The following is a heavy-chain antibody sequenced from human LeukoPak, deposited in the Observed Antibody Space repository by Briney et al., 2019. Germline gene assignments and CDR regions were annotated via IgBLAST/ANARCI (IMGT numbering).Heavy chain of an antibody. CDR1: GGSISSSSYY. CDR2: IYYSGST. V-gene: IGHV4-39*07. CDR3: ARRSGSFNWSFDL. J-gene: IGHJ2*01. D-gene: IGHD1-26*01. Sequence: SETLSLTCTVSGGSISSSSYYWGWIRQPPGKGLEWIGSIYYSGSTYYIPSLKSRVTISVDTSKNQFSLKVTSVTAADTAVYYCARRSGSFNWSFDLWGRGTLVSVSS.